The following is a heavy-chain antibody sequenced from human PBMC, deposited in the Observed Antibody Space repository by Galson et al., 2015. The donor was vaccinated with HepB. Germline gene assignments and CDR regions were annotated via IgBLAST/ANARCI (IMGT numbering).Heavy chain of an antibody. CDR2: INAGNGNT. J-gene: IGHJ4*02. D-gene: IGHD5-12*01. CDR1: GYTFTSYA. Sequence: SVKVSCKASGYTFTSYAMHWVRQAPGQRLEWMGWINAGNGNTKYSQKFQGRVTITRDTSASTAYMELSSLRSEDTAVYYCARSRPKVPLYSGYDSLYGVYDYWGQGTLVTVSS. V-gene: IGHV1-3*01. CDR3: ARSRPKVPLYSGYDSLYGVYDY.